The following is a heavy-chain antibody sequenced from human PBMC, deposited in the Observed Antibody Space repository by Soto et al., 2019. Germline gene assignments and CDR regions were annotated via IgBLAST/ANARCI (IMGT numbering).Heavy chain of an antibody. Sequence: GGSLRLSCAASGFTFSDYYMSWIRQAPGKGLEWVSYISSSGSTIYYADSVKGRFTISRDNAKNSLYLQMNSLRAEDTAVYYCARDGTSSIAARNWFDPWGQGTLVTVSS. CDR2: ISSSGSTI. J-gene: IGHJ5*02. CDR3: ARDGTSSIAARNWFDP. D-gene: IGHD6-6*01. V-gene: IGHV3-11*01. CDR1: GFTFSDYY.